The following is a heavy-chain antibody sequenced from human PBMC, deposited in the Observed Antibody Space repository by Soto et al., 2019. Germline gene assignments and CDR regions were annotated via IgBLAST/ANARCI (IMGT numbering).Heavy chain of an antibody. CDR3: ARGRYCSGGSCPTAYYYMDI. Sequence: GGSLRLSCAASGFSVSSNYMSWVRQAPGKGLEWVSLMYSRGSTYYADSVKGRFTITRDDSKNTLYLQMNSLRADDMAAYYCARGRYCSGGSCPTAYYYMDIWGKGTTVTVSS. CDR2: MYSRGST. V-gene: IGHV3-66*01. D-gene: IGHD2-15*01. J-gene: IGHJ6*03. CDR1: GFSVSSNY.